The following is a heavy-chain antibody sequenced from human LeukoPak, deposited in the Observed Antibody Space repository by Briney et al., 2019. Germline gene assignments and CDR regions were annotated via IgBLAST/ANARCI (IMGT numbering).Heavy chain of an antibody. CDR3: ARAGSRTSYFDY. Sequence: PSETLSLTCTVSGGSISSYYWSWIRQPPGKGLEWIGHIYYSGSTNYNPSLKSPVTISVDTSKNQFSLKVYSVTAADTAVYYCARAGSRTSYFDYWGQGTLVTVSS. CDR2: IYYSGST. D-gene: IGHD2-15*01. J-gene: IGHJ4*02. CDR1: GGSISSYY. V-gene: IGHV4-59*01.